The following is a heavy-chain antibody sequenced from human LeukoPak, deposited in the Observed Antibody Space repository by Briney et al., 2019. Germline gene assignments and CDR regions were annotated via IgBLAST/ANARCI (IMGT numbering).Heavy chain of an antibody. CDR3: ARAPRGRDGYNPYYFDY. D-gene: IGHD5-24*01. Sequence: GGSLRLSCAASGFTFSSYSMNWVRQAPGKGLEWVSTSGSGGSPFYADSVKGRFTISRDNSKNTLYLQMNSLRAEDTAVYYCARAPRGRDGYNPYYFDYWGQGTLVTFSS. CDR2: SGSGGSP. J-gene: IGHJ4*02. V-gene: IGHV3-23*01. CDR1: GFTFSSYS.